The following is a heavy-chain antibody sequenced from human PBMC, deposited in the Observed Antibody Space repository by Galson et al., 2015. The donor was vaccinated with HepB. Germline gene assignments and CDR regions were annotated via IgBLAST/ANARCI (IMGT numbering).Heavy chain of an antibody. J-gene: IGHJ4*02. V-gene: IGHV3-30*04. CDR1: GFTFSSYS. CDR2: IYYSGSNK. CDR3: ARGRGRAGAKTSFDY. D-gene: IGHD6-25*01. Sequence: SLRLSCKASGFTFSSYSMHWVRQAPGKGLEWVGVIYYSGSNKYYAETLKGRFTMTRDKSTNTVYLEMKSLRSEDTAVYYCARGRGRAGAKTSFDYWGQGTLVTVSS.